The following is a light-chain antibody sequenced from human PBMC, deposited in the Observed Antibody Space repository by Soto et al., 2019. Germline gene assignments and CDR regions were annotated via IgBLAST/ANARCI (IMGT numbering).Light chain of an antibody. Sequence: IQMNQCPSTLSAYIGDRVTITCRASQSIRRWLAWYQQKPGKAPKLLIYDASSLESGVPSRFSGSGSGTEFTLTISRLQPDDFATYYCQPYNSYPLTFGGGTKVDIK. CDR2: DAS. CDR3: QPYNSYPLT. J-gene: IGKJ4*01. V-gene: IGKV1-5*01. CDR1: QSIRRW.